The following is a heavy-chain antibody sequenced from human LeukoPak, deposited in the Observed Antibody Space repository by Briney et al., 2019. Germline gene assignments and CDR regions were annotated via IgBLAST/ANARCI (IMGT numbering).Heavy chain of an antibody. Sequence: GGSLRLSCAASGFTFSSYEMNWVRQAPGKGLERVSSISSSGSTIYYADSVKGRFTISRDNAKNSLSLQMNSLRAEDTAVYYWARRRGTYFDCWGQGTLVTVSS. CDR2: ISSSGSTI. V-gene: IGHV3-48*03. CDR1: GFTFSSYE. D-gene: IGHD3-10*01. J-gene: IGHJ4*02. CDR3: ARRRGTYFDC.